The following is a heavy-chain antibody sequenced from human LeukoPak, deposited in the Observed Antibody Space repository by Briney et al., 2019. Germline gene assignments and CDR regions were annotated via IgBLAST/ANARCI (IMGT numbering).Heavy chain of an antibody. CDR1: GYTFTNYG. CDR3: AREGDGYSYGLTYYYYYMDV. D-gene: IGHD5-18*01. J-gene: IGHJ6*03. V-gene: IGHV1-18*01. CDR2: ISVYNGNT. Sequence: ASVKVSCKAPGYTFTNYGISWVRHAPGQGLEWMGWISVYNGNTNYAQKLQGRVTMTIDTSTSTAYMELRSLRSDDTAVYYCAREGDGYSYGLTYYYYYMDVWGKGTTVTVSS.